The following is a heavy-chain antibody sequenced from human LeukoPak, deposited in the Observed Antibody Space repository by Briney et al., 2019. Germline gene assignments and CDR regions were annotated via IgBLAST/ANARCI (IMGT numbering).Heavy chain of an antibody. V-gene: IGHV3-9*01. CDR3: AKDNYDSSGYYLTGFDY. Sequence: GGSLRLSCAASGFDFDDYGMHWVRQAPGKGLEWVSGISWNSGSRGYADSVKGRFTISRDNAKNSLYLQMNSLRAEDTALYYCAKDNYDSSGYYLTGFDYWGQGTLATVSS. D-gene: IGHD3-22*01. CDR2: ISWNSGSR. J-gene: IGHJ4*02. CDR1: GFDFDDYG.